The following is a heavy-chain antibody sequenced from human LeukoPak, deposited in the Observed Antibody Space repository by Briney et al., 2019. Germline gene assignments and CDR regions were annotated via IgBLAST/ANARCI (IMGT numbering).Heavy chain of an antibody. Sequence: GGSLRLSCAASGITLSSYSMNWVRQAPGKGLEWVASISSSSSYIYYADSVKGRFTISRDNAKNSLYLQMNSLRAEDTAVYYCARDRNLVVPADTLDYWGHGTLVTVSS. D-gene: IGHD2-2*01. J-gene: IGHJ4*01. CDR1: GITLSSYS. CDR2: ISSSSSYI. CDR3: ARDRNLVVPADTLDY. V-gene: IGHV3-21*01.